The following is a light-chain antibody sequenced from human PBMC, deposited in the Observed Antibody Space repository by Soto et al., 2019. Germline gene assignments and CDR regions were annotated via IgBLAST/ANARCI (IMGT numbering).Light chain of an antibody. CDR3: QSYDINSHVV. Sequence: NFMLTQPHSVSESPGKTVTISCTGSSGSIASNYVQWYQQRPGRAPTNVIYDDNQRPSGVPDRFSGSIDSSSNSASLTISGLKTEDEADYYCQSYDINSHVVFGGGTKLTVL. CDR2: DDN. CDR1: SGSIASNY. V-gene: IGLV6-57*02. J-gene: IGLJ2*01.